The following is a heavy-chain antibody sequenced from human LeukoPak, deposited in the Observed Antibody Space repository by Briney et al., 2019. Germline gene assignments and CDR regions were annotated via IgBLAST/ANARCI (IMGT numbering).Heavy chain of an antibody. J-gene: IGHJ4*02. D-gene: IGHD6-13*01. CDR1: GGSISSGGYS. V-gene: IGHV4-30-2*01. Sequence: SETLSLTCAVSGGSISSGGYSWSWIRQPPGKGLEWIGYIYRSGSTYYNPSLKSRVTISVDRSKNQFSLKLSSVTAADTAVYYCTRDQAAAGYFDYWGQGTLVTVSS. CDR3: TRDQAAAGYFDY. CDR2: IYRSGST.